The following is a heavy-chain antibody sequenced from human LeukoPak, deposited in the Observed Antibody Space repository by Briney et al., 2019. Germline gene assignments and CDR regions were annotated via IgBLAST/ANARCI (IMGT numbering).Heavy chain of an antibody. V-gene: IGHV1-18*01. CDR3: ARGARKTGYYYYGMDV. Sequence: GASVKVSCKASGYTFTSYGISWVRQAPGQGLEWMGWISAYNGNTNYAQKLQGRVTMTTDTSTSTAYMELRSLRSDDTSVYYCARGARKTGYYYYGMDVWGQGTTVTVSS. CDR2: ISAYNGNT. J-gene: IGHJ6*02. D-gene: IGHD3-9*01. CDR1: GYTFTSYG.